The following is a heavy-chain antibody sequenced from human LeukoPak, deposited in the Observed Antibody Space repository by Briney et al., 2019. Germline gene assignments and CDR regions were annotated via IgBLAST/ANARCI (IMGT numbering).Heavy chain of an antibody. CDR2: INHSGST. CDR1: SGSIRTSY. V-gene: IGHV4-34*01. D-gene: IGHD5-12*01. CDR3: ARGGFFDY. J-gene: IGHJ4*02. Sequence: SETLSLTCTVSSGSIRTSYCSWIRQPPGKGLEWIGEINHSGSTNYNPSLKSRVTISVDTSKNQFSLKLSSVTAADTAVYYCARGGFFDYWGQGTLVTVSS.